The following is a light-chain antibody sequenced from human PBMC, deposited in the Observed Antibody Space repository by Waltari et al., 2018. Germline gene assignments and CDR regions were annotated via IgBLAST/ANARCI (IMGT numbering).Light chain of an antibody. J-gene: IGKJ3*01. Sequence: DIQMTQSPSSLSASIGDRVTITCRASENVNKYLNWYQQKPGKAPKLLIYKASTLQTGVPSRFNGSGSGTHFTFTISRLQSEDVATYYCQHGHGTLFTFGPGTKLDIK. CDR1: ENVNKY. CDR3: QHGHGTLFT. CDR2: KAS. V-gene: IGKV1-39*01.